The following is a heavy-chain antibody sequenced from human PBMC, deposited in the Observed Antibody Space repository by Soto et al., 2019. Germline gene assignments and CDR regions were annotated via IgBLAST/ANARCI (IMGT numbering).Heavy chain of an antibody. CDR2: IYPGDSDN. Sequence: GESLKLSCKGSGYNFATYWIGWVRQIPGKGPEWMGIIYPGDSDNRYTPSFQGQVTISADKSEGASYVHWDSLKASDTAMYYCARRREYCSASSCYLDDTNWVYDFDSWGQGTLVTVSS. V-gene: IGHV5-51*01. J-gene: IGHJ4*02. D-gene: IGHD2-2*01. CDR3: ARRREYCSASSCYLDDTNWVYDFDS. CDR1: GYNFATYW.